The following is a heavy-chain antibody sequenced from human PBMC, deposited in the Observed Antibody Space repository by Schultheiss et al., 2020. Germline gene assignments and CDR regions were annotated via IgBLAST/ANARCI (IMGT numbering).Heavy chain of an antibody. CDR3: ASQNITMVRGVISLNWFDP. CDR1: GGSISSSSYY. Sequence: SETLSLTCTVSGGSISSSSYYWGWIRQPPGKGLEWIGEINHSGSTNYNPSLKSRVTMSVDRSKNQFSLKLSSVTAADTAVYYCASQNITMVRGVISLNWFDPWGQGTLVTVS. D-gene: IGHD3-10*01. V-gene: IGHV4-61*05. CDR2: INHSGST. J-gene: IGHJ5*02.